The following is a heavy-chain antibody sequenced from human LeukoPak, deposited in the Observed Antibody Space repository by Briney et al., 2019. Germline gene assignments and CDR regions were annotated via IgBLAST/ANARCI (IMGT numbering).Heavy chain of an antibody. CDR2: INHSGST. CDR3: ARHRAVAGYFDY. CDR1: GGSFSGYY. D-gene: IGHD6-19*01. V-gene: IGHV4-34*01. Sequence: SETLSLTCAVYGGSFSGYYWSWIRQPPGKGLEWIGEINHSGSTNYNPSLKSRVTISVDTSKNQFSLKLSSVTAADTAVYYCARHRAVAGYFDYWGRGTLVTVSS. J-gene: IGHJ4*02.